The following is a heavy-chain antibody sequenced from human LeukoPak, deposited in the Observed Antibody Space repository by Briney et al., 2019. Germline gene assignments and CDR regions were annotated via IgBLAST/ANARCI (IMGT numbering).Heavy chain of an antibody. V-gene: IGHV4-34*01. CDR3: ARAPDTVAIDY. J-gene: IGHJ4*02. CDR1: GGSICSYY. Sequence: SDTLYLTCTVSGGSICSYYWSWIRQPPGKGLEWIGEVNHSGSTNYNPSLKSRVTISADTSKNQFSLKMRSVTAADTAVYYCARAPDTVAIDYWGQGTLVTVSS. D-gene: IGHD5-12*01. CDR2: VNHSGST.